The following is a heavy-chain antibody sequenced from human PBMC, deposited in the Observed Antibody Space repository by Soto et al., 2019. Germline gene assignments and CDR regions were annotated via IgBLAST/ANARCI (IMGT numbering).Heavy chain of an antibody. CDR2: MNPNSGNT. CDR1: GYTFTSYD. Sequence: QVQLVQSGAEVKKPGASVKVSCKASGYTFTSYDINWVRQATGQGLEWMEWMNPNSGNTGYAQKFHGRVTMTRNTSISTAYMELSSLRSEDTAVYYCARSDTAGTFFYYYYYMDVWGKGTTVTVSS. CDR3: ARSDTAGTFFYYYYYMDV. J-gene: IGHJ6*03. D-gene: IGHD6-13*01. V-gene: IGHV1-8*01.